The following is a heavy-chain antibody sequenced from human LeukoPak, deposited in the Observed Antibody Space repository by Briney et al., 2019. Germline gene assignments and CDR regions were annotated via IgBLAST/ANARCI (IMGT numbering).Heavy chain of an antibody. Sequence: GGSLRLSCAASGFTFSNYEMNWVRQAPGKGLEWISYTTSSGSTNYYADSVKGRFTISRDNAKSSLYLQMYSLRAEDTAVYYCARETLELDAWGQGTLVTVSS. CDR1: GFTFSNYE. J-gene: IGHJ5*02. CDR2: TTSSGSTN. D-gene: IGHD1-1*01. CDR3: ARETLELDA. V-gene: IGHV3-48*03.